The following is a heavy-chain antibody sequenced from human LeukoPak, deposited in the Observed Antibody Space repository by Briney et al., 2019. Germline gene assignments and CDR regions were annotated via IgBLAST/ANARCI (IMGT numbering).Heavy chain of an antibody. CDR2: IYPGDSDT. V-gene: IGHV5-51*01. J-gene: IGHJ4*02. D-gene: IGHD4/OR15-4a*01. CDR1: GYHFTSYW. Sequence: GESPQISCYGSGYHFTSYWIGLGRQLPGKGLGGVGIIYPGDSDTIHSPSFQGQVTISANKSITPAYLQWSSLKASDTAMYYCARSWTMAQNLDCWGQGTLVTVSS. CDR3: ARSWTMAQNLDC.